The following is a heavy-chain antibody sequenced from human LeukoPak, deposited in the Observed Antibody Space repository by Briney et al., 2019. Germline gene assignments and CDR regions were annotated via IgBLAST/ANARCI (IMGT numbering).Heavy chain of an antibody. Sequence: GSLRLSCAASGFTFSSYWMSWVRQAPGKGLEWVANIKQDGSEKYYVDSVKGRFTISRDNAKNSLYLQMNSLRAEDTAVYYCARDLGLYYYYMDVWGQGTLVTVSS. CDR2: IKQDGSEK. J-gene: IGHJ6*03. V-gene: IGHV3-7*01. D-gene: IGHD3/OR15-3a*01. CDR3: ARDLGLYYYYMDV. CDR1: GFTFSSYW.